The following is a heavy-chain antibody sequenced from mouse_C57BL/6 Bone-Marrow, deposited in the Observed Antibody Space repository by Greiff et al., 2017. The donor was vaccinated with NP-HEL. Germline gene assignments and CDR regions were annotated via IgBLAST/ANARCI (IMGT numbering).Heavy chain of an antibody. CDR1: GYTFTSYW. CDR2: IDPSDSYT. D-gene: IGHD1-1*01. J-gene: IGHJ2*01. V-gene: IGHV1-59*01. Sequence: VQLQQPGAELVRPGTSVKLSCKASGYTFTSYWMHWVKQRPGQGLEWIGVIDPSDSYTNYNQKFKGKATLTVDTSSSTAYMQLSSLTSEDSAVYYCARDIYYYGSSYFDYWGQGTTLTVSS. CDR3: ARDIYYYGSSYFDY.